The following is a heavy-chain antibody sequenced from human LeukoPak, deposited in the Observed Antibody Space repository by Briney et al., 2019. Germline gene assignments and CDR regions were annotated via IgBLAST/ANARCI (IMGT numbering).Heavy chain of an antibody. D-gene: IGHD5-18*01. CDR1: GYRFTELS. Sequence: ASAKVSCKVSGYRFTELSRHWVRQAPGKGLEWLGGFDLVHGDTIYAQKFQGRVTMTEDTSTDTSYMELSSLGSEDTAVYFCTAGRAYSLLDFWGQGTLVIVSS. V-gene: IGHV1-24*01. CDR2: FDLVHGDT. J-gene: IGHJ4*02. CDR3: TAGRAYSLLDF.